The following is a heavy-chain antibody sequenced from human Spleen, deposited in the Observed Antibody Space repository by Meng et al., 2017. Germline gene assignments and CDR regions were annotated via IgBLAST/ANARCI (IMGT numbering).Heavy chain of an antibody. D-gene: IGHD1/OR15-1a*01. V-gene: IGHV4-39*01. Sequence: QPQLQESRPGLVKPTETLAPTCNVSGDSISSSDSYWGWIRQSPGKGMEWIGRIGHSGFTYYTPSLESRVPVSVDTFRSQFSLELTSVTAADTAVYYCVRSRAWVRTGFDPWGQGTLVTVSS. CDR3: VRSRAWVRTGFDP. J-gene: IGHJ5*02. CDR1: GDSISSSDSY. CDR2: IGHSGFT.